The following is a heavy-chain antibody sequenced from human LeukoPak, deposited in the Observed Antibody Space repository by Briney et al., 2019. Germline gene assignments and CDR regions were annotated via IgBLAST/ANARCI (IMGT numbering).Heavy chain of an antibody. CDR2: IKQDGSEK. Sequence: GGSLRLSCAASGFTFSDYYLTWIRQAPGKGLEWVANIKQDGSEKYYVDSVKGRFTISRDNAKNSLYLQMNSLRAEDTAVYYCARSYSSPNWFDPWGQGTLVTVSS. CDR3: ARSYSSPNWFDP. CDR1: GFTFSDYY. J-gene: IGHJ5*02. V-gene: IGHV3-7*01. D-gene: IGHD6-13*01.